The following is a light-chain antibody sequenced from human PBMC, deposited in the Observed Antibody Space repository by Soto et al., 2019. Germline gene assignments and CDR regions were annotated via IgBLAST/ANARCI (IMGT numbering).Light chain of an antibody. V-gene: IGKV1-5*01. J-gene: IGKJ4*01. CDR3: QQYDSYSPLT. Sequence: DIQMIQSPSTLSASVGDRVTMTCRASQSISKWLAWYQQKPGTAPKLLIYDASNLESGVPSRFSGSGSGTEFTLTIRSLQPDDFATYYCQQYDSYSPLTFGGGTKVDIK. CDR2: DAS. CDR1: QSISKW.